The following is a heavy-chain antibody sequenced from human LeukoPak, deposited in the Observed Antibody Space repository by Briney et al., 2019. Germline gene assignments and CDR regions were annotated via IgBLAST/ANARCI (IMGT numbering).Heavy chain of an antibody. CDR3: ARAGIGAAVHFDY. J-gene: IGHJ4*02. Sequence: GGSLRLSCAASGFTFSDYSMNWVRQAPGKGLEWVAMIRYDGSNKYYADLVKGRFTITRDNSKNTLYLEMNSLRAEDTAVYYCARAGIGAAVHFDYWGQGTLVTVSS. CDR1: GFTFSDYS. V-gene: IGHV3-33*08. CDR2: IRYDGSNK. D-gene: IGHD6-13*01.